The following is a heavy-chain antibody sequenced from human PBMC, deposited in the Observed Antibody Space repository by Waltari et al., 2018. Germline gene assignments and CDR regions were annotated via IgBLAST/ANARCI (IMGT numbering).Heavy chain of an antibody. CDR3: AREFSSSWYVYYYGMDV. J-gene: IGHJ6*02. V-gene: IGHV5-51*03. D-gene: IGHD6-13*01. CDR2: IYPGDSDT. CDR1: GYSFTSYW. Sequence: EVQLVQSGAEVKKPGESLKISCKGSGYSFTSYWIGWVRQMPGKGLEWMGIIYPGDSDTRYSPSFQGQVTISADKSISTAYLQWSSLKASDTAMYYCAREFSSSWYVYYYGMDVWGQGTTVTVSS.